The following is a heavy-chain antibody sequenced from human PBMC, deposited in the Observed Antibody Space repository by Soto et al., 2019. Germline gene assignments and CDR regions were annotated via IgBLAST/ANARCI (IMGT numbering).Heavy chain of an antibody. V-gene: IGHV1-3*01. J-gene: IGHJ4*02. Sequence: ASVKVSCKASGYTFTSYAMHWVRQAPGQRLEWMGWINAGNGNTKYSQKFQGRVTITRDTSASTAYMELSSLRSEDTAVYYCASGFLGYCSSTSCYYCDYWGQGTLVTVSS. CDR1: GYTFTSYA. CDR2: INAGNGNT. CDR3: ASGFLGYCSSTSCYYCDY. D-gene: IGHD2-2*01.